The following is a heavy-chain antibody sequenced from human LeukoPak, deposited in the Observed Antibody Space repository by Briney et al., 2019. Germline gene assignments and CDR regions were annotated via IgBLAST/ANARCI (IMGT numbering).Heavy chain of an antibody. CDR2: ISAYNGNT. CDR3: ARDHLSYNSSSWVNWFDP. CDR1: GYTFTSYG. Sequence: ASVKVSCKASGYTFTSYGISWVRQAPGQGLEWMGWISAYNGNTNYAQKLQGRVTMTTDTSTSTVYMELSSLRSEDTAVYYCARDHLSYNSSSWVNWFDPWGQGTLVTVSS. D-gene: IGHD6-13*01. V-gene: IGHV1-18*01. J-gene: IGHJ5*02.